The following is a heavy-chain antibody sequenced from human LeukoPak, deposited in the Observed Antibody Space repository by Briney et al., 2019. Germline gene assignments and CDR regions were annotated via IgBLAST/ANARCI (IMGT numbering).Heavy chain of an antibody. CDR1: GGSISGYY. Sequence: SETLSLTCTVSGGSISGYYWTWIRQPAGKGLEWIGRIYSSGDTNYNPSLKSRVSMSVDTSKNQFSLKLSSVTAADTAVYYCARDRRATAHWYFDLWGRGTLVTVSS. CDR2: IYSSGDT. V-gene: IGHV4-4*07. J-gene: IGHJ2*01. CDR3: ARDRRATAHWYFDL.